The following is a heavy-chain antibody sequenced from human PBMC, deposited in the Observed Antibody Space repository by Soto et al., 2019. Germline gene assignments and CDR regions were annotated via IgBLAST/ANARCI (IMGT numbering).Heavy chain of an antibody. D-gene: IGHD1-26*01. V-gene: IGHV1-69*02. J-gene: IGHJ4*02. CDR1: GGTFSSYI. CDR2: VIPILGIA. Sequence: QVQLVQSGAEVKKPGSSVKVSCKASGGTFSSYIISWVRQAPGQGLEWMGRVIPILGIANYAQKFQGRVTITADKSTSTAYMELSCLISEDTVVYYCARFPQTSIVGAAYFDYWGQGTLVTVSS. CDR3: ARFPQTSIVGAAYFDY.